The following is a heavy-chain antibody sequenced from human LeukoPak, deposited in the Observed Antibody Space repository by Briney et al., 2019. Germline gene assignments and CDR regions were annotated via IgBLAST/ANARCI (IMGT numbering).Heavy chain of an antibody. J-gene: IGHJ4*02. Sequence: PGGSLRLSCAASGFTFSGSAMHWVRQASGKGLEWVGRIRSKVNSYATAYAASVEGRLTISRDNSKNTLYLQMNSLRAGDTAVYYCAKIRYGGDSGLDYWGQGTLVTVSS. D-gene: IGHD2-21*01. CDR1: GFTFSGSA. CDR3: AKIRYGGDSGLDY. CDR2: IRSKVNSYAT. V-gene: IGHV3-73*01.